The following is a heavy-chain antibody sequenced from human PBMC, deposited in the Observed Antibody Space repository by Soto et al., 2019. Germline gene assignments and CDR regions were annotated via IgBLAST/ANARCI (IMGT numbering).Heavy chain of an antibody. Sequence: GESLKISCKGFGYSFNNYWIGWVRQMPGKGLEWMGIIYPGDSDTRYRLSFQGQVTISADKSISTAYLQWSSLKASDTAMYYCARRYSSSYYHFYYWGQGTLVTVSS. V-gene: IGHV5-51*01. D-gene: IGHD1-26*01. J-gene: IGHJ4*02. CDR3: ARRYSSSYYHFYY. CDR2: IYPGDSDT. CDR1: GYSFNNYW.